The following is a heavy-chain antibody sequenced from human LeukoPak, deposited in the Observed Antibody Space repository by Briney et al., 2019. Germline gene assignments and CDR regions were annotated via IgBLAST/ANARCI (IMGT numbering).Heavy chain of an antibody. CDR3: ARVEVPVGYDVFRF. Sequence: SQTLSLTCAISGDSVSNTNAAWNWLRRSPSRGLEWLGRTYYRSRWHYDYAPSLQSRIVINPDTSRNQFSLQLNSMTPDDAAVYYCARVEVPVGYDVFRFWGQGIVVTVSS. D-gene: IGHD5-12*01. V-gene: IGHV6-1*01. CDR2: TYYRSRWHY. CDR1: GDSVSNTNAA. J-gene: IGHJ3*01.